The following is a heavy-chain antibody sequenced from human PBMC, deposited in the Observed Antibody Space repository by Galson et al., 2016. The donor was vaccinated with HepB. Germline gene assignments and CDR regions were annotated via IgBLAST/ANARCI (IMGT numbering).Heavy chain of an antibody. CDR2: INSDGSST. D-gene: IGHD2-8*02. V-gene: IGHV3-74*01. CDR3: ARNPPAVAIGTGG. J-gene: IGHJ4*02. Sequence: SLRLSCAASGFTFSSYWMYWVRQAPGKGLVWVSRINSDGSSTYYADSVKGRFTISRDKSKNTLYLQMNSLRAEDTALYYCARNPPAVAIGTGGWGQGTLVTVSS. CDR1: GFTFSSYW.